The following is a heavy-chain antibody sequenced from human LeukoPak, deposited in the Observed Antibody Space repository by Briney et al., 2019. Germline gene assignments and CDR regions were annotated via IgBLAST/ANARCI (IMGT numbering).Heavy chain of an antibody. CDR1: GYTFTSYG. CDR2: ISAYNGNT. Sequence: GASVKVSCKASGYTFTSYGISWVRQAPGQGLEWMGWISAYNGNTNYAQKLQGRVTMTTDTSTSTAYMELRSLRSDDTAVYYCARRCGDTAMTYYFDYWGQGTLVTVSS. V-gene: IGHV1-18*01. D-gene: IGHD5-18*01. CDR3: ARRCGDTAMTYYFDY. J-gene: IGHJ4*02.